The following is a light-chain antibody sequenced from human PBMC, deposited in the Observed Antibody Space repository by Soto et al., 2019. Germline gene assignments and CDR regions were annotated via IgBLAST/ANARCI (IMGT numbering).Light chain of an antibody. Sequence: EIVLTQSPGTLSLSPGERATLSCRASQGVDNYLAWYQQKPVQAPRLLIYGASSRATGIPDRFSGSRYGTDFTVTISRLEPEDFAVYYCHQYGVSPVTFGQGTTVEIK. CDR3: HQYGVSPVT. CDR2: GAS. J-gene: IGKJ1*01. V-gene: IGKV3-20*01. CDR1: QGVDNY.